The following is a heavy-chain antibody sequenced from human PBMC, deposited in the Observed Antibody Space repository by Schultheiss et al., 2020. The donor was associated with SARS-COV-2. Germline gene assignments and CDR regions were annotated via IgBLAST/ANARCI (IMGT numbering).Heavy chain of an antibody. CDR2: IRSKANSYAT. Sequence: GGSLRLSCTASGFTFGDYAMSWFRQAPGKGLEWVGFIRSKANSYATAYAASVKGRFTISRDNAQNSLYLQMNSLRAEDTAVYYCAKDRRYCSSTSCYSSFDVWGKGTTVTVSS. J-gene: IGHJ6*04. V-gene: IGHV3-49*03. CDR1: GFTFGDYA. D-gene: IGHD2-2*01. CDR3: AKDRRYCSSTSCYSSFDV.